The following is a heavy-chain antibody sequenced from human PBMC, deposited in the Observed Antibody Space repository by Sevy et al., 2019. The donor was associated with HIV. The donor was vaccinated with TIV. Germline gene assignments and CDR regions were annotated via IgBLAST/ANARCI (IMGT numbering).Heavy chain of an antibody. CDR1: GFTVSSNY. CDR3: ARDRGEMPFDS. CDR2: LYSNGSP. D-gene: IGHD3-16*01. Sequence: GGSQRLSCTASGFTVSSNYMTLVRQAPGKGLEWVSVLYSNGSPLYADSVMGRFTISRDSSKNTLYLQMNSLRAEDTAVYYCARDRGEMPFDSWGQGTLVTVSS. J-gene: IGHJ4*02. V-gene: IGHV3-53*01.